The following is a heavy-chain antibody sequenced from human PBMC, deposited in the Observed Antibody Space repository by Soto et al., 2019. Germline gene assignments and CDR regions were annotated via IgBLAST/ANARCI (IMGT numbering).Heavy chain of an antibody. D-gene: IGHD3-10*01. V-gene: IGHV3-21*01. J-gene: IGHJ6*02. CDR1: GFTFSSYS. CDR3: ARVLSRGSIISDSYYYGMDV. CDR2: ISSSSSDI. Sequence: PGGSLRLSCAASGFTFSSYSLNWVRQAPGKGLEWVSSISSSSSDIYYADSVKGRFTISRDNANNSLYLQMNSLRAEDTAVYYCARVLSRGSIISDSYYYGMDVWGQGTTVTVSS.